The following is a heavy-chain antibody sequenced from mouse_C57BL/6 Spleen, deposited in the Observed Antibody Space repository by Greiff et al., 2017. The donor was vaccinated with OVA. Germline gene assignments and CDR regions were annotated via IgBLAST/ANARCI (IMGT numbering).Heavy chain of an antibody. V-gene: IGHV3-6*01. J-gene: IGHJ1*03. CDR1: GYSITSGYY. CDR3: ARGYYSNWYCDV. Sequence: ESGPGLVKPSQSLSLTCSVTGYSITSGYYWNWIRQFPGNKLEWMGYISYDGSNNYNPSLKNRISITRDTSKNQFFLKLNSVTTEDTATYYCARGYYSNWYCDVWGTGTTVTVSS. CDR2: ISYDGSN. D-gene: IGHD2-5*01.